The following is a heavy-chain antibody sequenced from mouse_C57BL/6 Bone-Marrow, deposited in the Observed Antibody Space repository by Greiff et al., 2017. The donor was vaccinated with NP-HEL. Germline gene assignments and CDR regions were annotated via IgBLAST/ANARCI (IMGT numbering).Heavy chain of an antibody. J-gene: IGHJ4*01. V-gene: IGHV5-17*01. CDR1: GFTFSDYG. CDR2: ISSGSSTI. Sequence: EVKLMESGGGLVKPGGSLKLSCAASGFTFSDYGMHWVRQAPEKGLEWVAYISSGSSTIYYADTVKGRFTISRDNAKNTLFLQMTSLRSEDTAMYYCARRNPDRFYAMDYWGQGTSVTVSS. CDR3: ARRNPDRFYAMDY.